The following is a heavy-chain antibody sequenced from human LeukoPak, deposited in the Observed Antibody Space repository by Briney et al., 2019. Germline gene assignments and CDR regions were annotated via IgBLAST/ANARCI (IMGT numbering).Heavy chain of an antibody. V-gene: IGHV3-30*02. CDR2: MSYNGNYD. D-gene: IGHD6-13*01. CDR1: GFTFSDYC. J-gene: IGHJ4*02. CDR3: AKALPGVAAAGIPFIDY. Sequence: SGGSLTLSWAVSGFTFSDYCMDWVRQAAGKVLEWVAFMSYNGNYDYYADSVKGRFTISRDDSKNTLYLQMNSLRGEDTALYYCAKALPGVAAAGIPFIDYWGQGTLVTVSS.